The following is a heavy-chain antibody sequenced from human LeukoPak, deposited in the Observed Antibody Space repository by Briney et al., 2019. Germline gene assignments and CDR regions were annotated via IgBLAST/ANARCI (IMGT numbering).Heavy chain of an antibody. CDR1: GYSFTNYW. D-gene: IGHD2-2*01. J-gene: IGHJ4*02. CDR3: AIGGDSSTSCYRCFNY. V-gene: IGHV5-51*01. CDR2: IYPDDSDT. Sequence: GESLKISCEGSGYSFTNYWIGWVRQMPGKGLEWMGVIYPDDSDTRYSPSFQGQVTISADKSIGTAYLQWSSLKASDTAMYYYAIGGDSSTSCYRCFNYWGQGTLVTVSS.